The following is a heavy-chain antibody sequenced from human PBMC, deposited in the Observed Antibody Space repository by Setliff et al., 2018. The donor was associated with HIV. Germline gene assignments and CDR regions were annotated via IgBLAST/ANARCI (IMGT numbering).Heavy chain of an antibody. D-gene: IGHD3-10*01. V-gene: IGHV4-34*01. Sequence: PSETLSLTCAVYGGSFSGYYWSWIRQAPGKGLEWIGEIDHSGSTNYNPSLKSRVTISVDTSKNHFSLRLTSVTAADTALYYCARDSERGLDFDYWGQGTLVTVSS. CDR2: IDHSGST. CDR3: ARDSERGLDFDY. CDR1: GGSFSGYY. J-gene: IGHJ4*02.